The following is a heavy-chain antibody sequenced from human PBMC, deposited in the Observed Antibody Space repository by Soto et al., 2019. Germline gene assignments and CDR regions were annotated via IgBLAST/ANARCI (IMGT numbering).Heavy chain of an antibody. D-gene: IGHD5-12*01. Sequence: SVKVSCKASGGTFSSYTISWVRQAPGQGLEWMGRIIPILGIANYAQKFQGRVTITADKSTSTAYMELSSLRSEDAAVYYCARTRIAGGYHQYYFDYWGQGTLVTVSS. CDR3: ARTRIAGGYHQYYFDY. CDR1: GGTFSSYT. J-gene: IGHJ4*02. V-gene: IGHV1-69*02. CDR2: IIPILGIA.